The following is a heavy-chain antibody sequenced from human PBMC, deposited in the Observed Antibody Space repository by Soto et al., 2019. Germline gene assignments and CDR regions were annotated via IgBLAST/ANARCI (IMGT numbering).Heavy chain of an antibody. CDR1: GDSVSSNSGA. D-gene: IGHD6-13*01. V-gene: IGHV6-1*01. CDR3: ARQIATTGTSGTYDS. Sequence: PSQTLSLTCAISGDSVSSNSGAWTWIRQSPSRGLEWLGRTYYRSTWSNDYAISVKSRITITPDTSNNQFSLHLNSVTPEDTAVYYCARQIATTGTSGTYDSWGQGTLVTVSS. J-gene: IGHJ4*02. CDR2: TYYRSTWSN.